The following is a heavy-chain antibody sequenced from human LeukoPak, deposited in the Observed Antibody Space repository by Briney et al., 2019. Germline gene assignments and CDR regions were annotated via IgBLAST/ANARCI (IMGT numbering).Heavy chain of an antibody. CDR1: VYTFTSYY. CDR3: ARVGAGQLNPAFDY. D-gene: IGHD4/OR15-4a*01. Sequence: ASVQVSCQASVYTFTSYYMHWVGQAPSQGLDGMGIINASGGSTSYAQKLQGRVTLTRNTSTNTVYMELSSLRSEDTAVYYCARVGAGQLNPAFDYWGQGTLVTVSS. V-gene: IGHV1-46*01. CDR2: INASGGST. J-gene: IGHJ4*02.